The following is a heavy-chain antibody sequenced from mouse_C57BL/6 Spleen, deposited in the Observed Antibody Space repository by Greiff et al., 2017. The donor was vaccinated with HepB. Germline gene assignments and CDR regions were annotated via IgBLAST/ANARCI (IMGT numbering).Heavy chain of an antibody. Sequence: QVQLQQPGAELVKPGASVKLSCKASGYTFTSYWMHWVKQRPGRGLEWIGRIDPNSGGTKYNEKFKSKATLTVDKPSSTAYMKLSSLTSEDSAVYYCARSFITTVVATGYYAMDYWGQGTSVTVSS. D-gene: IGHD1-1*01. CDR1: GYTFTSYW. J-gene: IGHJ4*01. CDR3: ARSFITTVVATGYYAMDY. V-gene: IGHV1-72*01. CDR2: IDPNSGGT.